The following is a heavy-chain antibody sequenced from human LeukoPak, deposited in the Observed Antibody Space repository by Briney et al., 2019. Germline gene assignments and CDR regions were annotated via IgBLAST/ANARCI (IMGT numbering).Heavy chain of an antibody. V-gene: IGHV1-46*01. CDR1: GYTFTDYY. CDR3: ARFYPEYCSGGSCYWGFDP. J-gene: IGHJ5*02. Sequence: ASVKVSCKASGYTFTDYYFHWVRQAPGQGLEWMGIINPSGGSTSYAQKFQGRVTITADKSTSTAYMELSSLRSEDTAVYYCARFYPEYCSGGSCYWGFDPWGQGTLVTVSS. D-gene: IGHD2-15*01. CDR2: INPSGGST.